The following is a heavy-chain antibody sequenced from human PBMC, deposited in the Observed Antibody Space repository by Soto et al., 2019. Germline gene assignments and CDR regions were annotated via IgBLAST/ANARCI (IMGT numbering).Heavy chain of an antibody. CDR3: ARDARYAYCSGGSCPIDY. Sequence: SETLSLTCAVSGGSISSSNWWSWVRQPPGKGLEWIGEIYHSGSTNYNPSLKSRVTISVDRSKNQFSLKLSSVTAADTAVYYCARDARYAYCSGGSCPIDYWGQGTLVTVSS. V-gene: IGHV4-4*02. CDR2: IYHSGST. J-gene: IGHJ4*02. CDR1: GGSISSSNW. D-gene: IGHD2-15*01.